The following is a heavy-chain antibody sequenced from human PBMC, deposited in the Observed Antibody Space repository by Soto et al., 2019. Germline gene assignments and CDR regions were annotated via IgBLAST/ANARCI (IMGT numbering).Heavy chain of an antibody. CDR3: ARDLRGSPDY. Sequence: EGQLVESGGGLVQPGGSLRLSCTASGFTFSTYWMNWVRQAPGKGLDWVSLINPDGSTTTYAESVKVRFTIFRDNAKNTVYLQMTSLRVEDTAVYYCARDLRGSPDYWGQGTLVTVSS. V-gene: IGHV3-74*03. CDR2: INPDGSTT. J-gene: IGHJ4*02. CDR1: GFTFSTYW. D-gene: IGHD1-26*01.